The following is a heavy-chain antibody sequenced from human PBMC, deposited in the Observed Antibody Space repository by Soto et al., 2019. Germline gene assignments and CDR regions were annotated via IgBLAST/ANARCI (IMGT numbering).Heavy chain of an antibody. CDR1: GFTFSSYS. Sequence: GGSLRLSCAASGFTFSSYSMNWVRQAPGKGLEWVSYISSSSSTIYYADSVKGRFTISRDNAKNSLYLQMNSLRDEDTAVYYCARTYYYGSGSYYPARHFDYWGQGTLVTVSS. CDR2: ISSSSSTI. D-gene: IGHD3-10*01. CDR3: ARTYYYGSGSYYPARHFDY. J-gene: IGHJ4*02. V-gene: IGHV3-48*02.